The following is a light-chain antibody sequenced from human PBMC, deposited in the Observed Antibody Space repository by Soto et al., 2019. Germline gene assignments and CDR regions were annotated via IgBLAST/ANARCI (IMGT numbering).Light chain of an antibody. CDR2: DAS. J-gene: IGKJ5*01. Sequence: AIQLTQSPSSLSASVGDRVTITCRASQGISSYLAWYQQKPGKAPKLLIYDASSLESGVPSRFSGSGSGTEFTLTISSLQPDDFATYYCQHYNSYSEAFGQGTRLEIK. CDR1: QGISSY. CDR3: QHYNSYSEA. V-gene: IGKV1-13*02.